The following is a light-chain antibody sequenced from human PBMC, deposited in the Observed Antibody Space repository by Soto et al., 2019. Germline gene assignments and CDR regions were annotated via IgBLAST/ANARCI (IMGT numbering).Light chain of an antibody. J-gene: IGKJ1*01. CDR2: GAS. V-gene: IGKV3-20*01. CDR3: QQYGSPPTT. CDR1: QIVTGTY. Sequence: EIVLTQSPGTLSLSPGERATLSCRASQIVTGTYLAWYQQKPGQAPRLLIYGASSRAPGIPDRFSGSGSGTDFTLTISRLEPEDFAVYSCQQYGSPPTTFDQGTKVEIK.